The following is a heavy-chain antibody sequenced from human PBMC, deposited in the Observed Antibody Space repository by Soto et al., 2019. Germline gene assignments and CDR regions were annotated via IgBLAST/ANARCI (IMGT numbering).Heavy chain of an antibody. Sequence: EVQLAESGGGLVQPGGSLRLSCAASGFTFSSHWMHWVRQAPGKGLVWVSRIIGDGNEITYADSVKGRFTISSDNAENTVILQMSSLRAEDTAVYYCVRGHVRGNDRHFDYWGQGTLVTVSS. J-gene: IGHJ4*02. V-gene: IGHV3-74*01. D-gene: IGHD3-16*02. CDR2: IIGDGNEI. CDR1: GFTFSSHW. CDR3: VRGHVRGNDRHFDY.